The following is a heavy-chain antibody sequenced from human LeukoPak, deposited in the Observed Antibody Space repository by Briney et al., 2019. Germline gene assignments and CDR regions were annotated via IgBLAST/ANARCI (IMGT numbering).Heavy chain of an antibody. Sequence: GSLRLSCAASGFTFSSYGMHWVRPAPGKGLEWVAVIWYDGSKKYYADSVKGRFTISRDNSKNSLYLQMDSLRAEDTAVYYCARYNTGSVDYWGQGTLVTVSS. V-gene: IGHV3-33*01. D-gene: IGHD2-8*02. CDR3: ARYNTGSVDY. J-gene: IGHJ4*02. CDR1: GFTFSSYG. CDR2: IWYDGSKK.